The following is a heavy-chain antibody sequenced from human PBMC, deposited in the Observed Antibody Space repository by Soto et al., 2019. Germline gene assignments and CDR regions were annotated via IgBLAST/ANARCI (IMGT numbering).Heavy chain of an antibody. CDR1: GGSISSGGYY. D-gene: IGHD2-2*01. CDR2: IYYSGST. Sequence: PSETLSLTCTVSGGSISSGGYYWSWIRQHPGKGLEWIGYIYYSGSTYYNPSLKSRVTISVDTSKNQFSLKLSSVTAADTAVYYCARGYCSSTSCYPNWFDPWGQGTLVT. CDR3: ARGYCSSTSCYPNWFDP. V-gene: IGHV4-31*03. J-gene: IGHJ5*02.